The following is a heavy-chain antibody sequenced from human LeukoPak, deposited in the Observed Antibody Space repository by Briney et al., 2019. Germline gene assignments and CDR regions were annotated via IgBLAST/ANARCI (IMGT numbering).Heavy chain of an antibody. CDR2: IYTSGST. CDR1: GGSISSGSYY. J-gene: IGHJ4*02. D-gene: IGHD6-13*01. Sequence: SETLSLTCTVSGGSISSGSYYWSWIRQPAGKGLEWIGRIYTSGSTNYNPSLKSRVTISVDTSKNQFSLKLSSVTAADTAVYYCAREGGDIAAAGDWGQGTLVTVSS. V-gene: IGHV4-61*02. CDR3: AREGGDIAAAGD.